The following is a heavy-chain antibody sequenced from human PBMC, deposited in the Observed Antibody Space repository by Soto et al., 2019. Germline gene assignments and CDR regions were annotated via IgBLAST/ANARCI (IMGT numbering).Heavy chain of an antibody. J-gene: IGHJ4*02. Sequence: QITVKESGLTLVKPTETLTLTCTFSGFSLSSIGMGVGWIRQPPGKALEWLALIYWDDDKRYSPSLSSRLTITKDPSKNEVDLTMTTMEPVDTATYYCARLTRGVYDSGRLWEKFDYWGQGTLVTVSS. D-gene: IGHD5-12*01. CDR2: IYWDDDK. V-gene: IGHV2-5*02. CDR3: ARLTRGVYDSGRLWEKFDY. CDR1: GFSLSSIGMG.